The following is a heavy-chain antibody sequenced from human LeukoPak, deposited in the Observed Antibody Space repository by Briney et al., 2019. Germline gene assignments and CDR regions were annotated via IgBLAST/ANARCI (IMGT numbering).Heavy chain of an antibody. J-gene: IGHJ4*02. CDR1: GYTFTSYY. Sequence: GASVKVSCKASGYTFTSYYMHWVRQAPGQGLEWMGIINPSGGSTSYAQKFQGRVTMTRDMSTSTVYMELSSLRSEDTAVYYCARDKILWFGELLSPLCYWGQGTLVTVSS. V-gene: IGHV1-46*01. CDR3: ARDKILWFGELLSPLCY. CDR2: INPSGGST. D-gene: IGHD3-10*01.